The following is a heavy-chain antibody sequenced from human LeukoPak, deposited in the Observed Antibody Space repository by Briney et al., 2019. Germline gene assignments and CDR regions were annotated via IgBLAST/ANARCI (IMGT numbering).Heavy chain of an antibody. Sequence: SETLSLTCAVYGGSFSGYYWSWIRQPPGRGLEWIGEINHSGSTNYNPSLKSRVTISVDTSKNQFSLKLSSVTAADTAVYYCARRPARLRYFDWTFDPWGQGTLVTVSS. D-gene: IGHD3-9*01. CDR3: ARRPARLRYFDWTFDP. J-gene: IGHJ5*02. CDR1: GGSFSGYY. V-gene: IGHV4-34*01. CDR2: INHSGST.